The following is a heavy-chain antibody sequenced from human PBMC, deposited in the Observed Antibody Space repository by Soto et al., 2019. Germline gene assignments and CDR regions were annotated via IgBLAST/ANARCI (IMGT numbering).Heavy chain of an antibody. CDR2: MNPNSGTT. J-gene: IGHJ6*03. D-gene: IGHD2-15*01. CDR1: GYTFTTYD. V-gene: IGHV1-8*01. Sequence: GASVKVSCKASGYTFTTYDLYWVRHATGQGLEWMGWMNPNSGTTGYAQKFQGRVTMTKSTSLSTAYMELSSLRSEDTAVYYCARPPTGGCRGGTCYSSYYRAVRGEGTTFTVSS. CDR3: ARPPTGGCRGGTCYSSYYRAV.